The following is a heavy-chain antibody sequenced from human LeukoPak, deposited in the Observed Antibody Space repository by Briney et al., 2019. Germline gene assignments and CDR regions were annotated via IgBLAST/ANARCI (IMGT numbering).Heavy chain of an antibody. J-gene: IGHJ6*03. Sequence: GGSLRLSCAASGFTFSSYWMSWVRQAPGKGLEWVANIKQDGSEKYYVDSVKGRFTISRDNSKNTLYLQMNSLRAEDTAVYYCAKESGYSYGSYYYYMDVWGKGTTVTVSS. CDR1: GFTFSSYW. CDR2: IKQDGSEK. V-gene: IGHV3-7*01. CDR3: AKESGYSYGSYYYYMDV. D-gene: IGHD5-18*01.